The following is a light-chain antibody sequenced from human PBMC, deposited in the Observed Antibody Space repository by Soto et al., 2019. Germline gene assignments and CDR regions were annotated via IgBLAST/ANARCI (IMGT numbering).Light chain of an antibody. V-gene: IGLV1-40*01. CDR1: SSNIGAGYD. CDR3: QSYDSSLSGWL. Sequence: QPVLTQPPSVSGAPGQRVTISCTGSSSNIGAGYDVHWYQQLPGTAPKLLVHGNTDRPSGVPDRFSGSKSGTSASLAFTGLQAEDEADYYCQSYDSSLSGWLFGGGTKLTVL. CDR2: GNT. J-gene: IGLJ2*01.